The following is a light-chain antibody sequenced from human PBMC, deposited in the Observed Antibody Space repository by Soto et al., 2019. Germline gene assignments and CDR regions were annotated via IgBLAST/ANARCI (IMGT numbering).Light chain of an antibody. Sequence: AVLLTQSPSSFSASTGDRATITCRASQDIHNYLAWYQQVPGKAPNLLLYAASILQTGVPARFSGSGSWTDFTLTITALQSEDVATSFGQHYYYYPSTLGQGTTVESK. V-gene: IGKV1-8*01. CDR1: QDIHNY. CDR3: QHYYYYPST. J-gene: IGKJ1*01. CDR2: AAS.